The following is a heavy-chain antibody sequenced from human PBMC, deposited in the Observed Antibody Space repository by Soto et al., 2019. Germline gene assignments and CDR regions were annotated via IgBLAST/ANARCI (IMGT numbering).Heavy chain of an antibody. D-gene: IGHD6-6*01. CDR2: ISGSGGST. CDR1: GFTFSSYA. CDR3: AKASFSSSFPSYYYYYGMDV. Sequence: GWSLTLSCAASGFTFSSYAMSWVRQAPGKGLEWVSAISGSGGSTYYADSVKGRFTISRDNSKNTLYLPMNSLRAEDTAVYYCAKASFSSSFPSYYYYYGMDVWGQGTTVTV. V-gene: IGHV3-23*01. J-gene: IGHJ6*02.